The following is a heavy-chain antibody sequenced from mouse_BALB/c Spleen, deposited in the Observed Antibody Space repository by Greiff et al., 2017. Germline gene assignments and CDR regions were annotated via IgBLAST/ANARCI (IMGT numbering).Heavy chain of an antibody. J-gene: IGHJ4*01. Sequence: VKLVESGPGLVAPSQSLSITCTVSGFSLTSYGVHWVRQSPGKGLEWLGVIWSGGSTDYNAAFISRLSISKDNSKSQVFFKMNSLQANDTAIYYCARKGVITTDPSMDYWGQGTSVTVSS. CDR2: IWSGGST. D-gene: IGHD2-4*01. V-gene: IGHV2-2*02. CDR3: ARKGVITTDPSMDY. CDR1: GFSLTSYG.